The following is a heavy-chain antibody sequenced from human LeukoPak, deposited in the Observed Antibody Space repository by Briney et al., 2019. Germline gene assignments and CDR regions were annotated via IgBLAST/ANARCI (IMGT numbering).Heavy chain of an antibody. CDR2: IRSSGSTT. CDR3: ARVNYYALDY. CDR1: GFTFSTYS. V-gene: IGHV3-48*02. Sequence: SGGSLRLSCTASGFTFSTYSMIWVRQAPGKGLEWVSYIRSSGSTTYYADSVQGRSTISRDDAENSLYLQMNSLRDEDTAVYYCARVNYYALDYWGQGALVTVSS. J-gene: IGHJ4*02. D-gene: IGHD3-10*01.